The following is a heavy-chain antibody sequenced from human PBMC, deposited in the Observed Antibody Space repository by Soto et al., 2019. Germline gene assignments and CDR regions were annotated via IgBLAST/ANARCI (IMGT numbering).Heavy chain of an antibody. CDR2: IFYSGST. V-gene: IGHV4-39*01. J-gene: IGHJ5*02. CDR1: GASISSRNYY. CDR3: VGHPRIGVPQQHDYSLAP. D-gene: IGHD2-15*01. Sequence: SETLSLTCNVSGASISSRNYYWGWIRQSPGKGLEWFGSIFYSGSTYYNPSLKSRITISILTSQNQFPLRLTSVTAADTAVYYCVGHPRIGVPQQHDYSLAPGGRENLVPAPS.